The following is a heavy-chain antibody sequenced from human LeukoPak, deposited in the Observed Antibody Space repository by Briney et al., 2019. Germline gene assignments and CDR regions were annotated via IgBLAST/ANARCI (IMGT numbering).Heavy chain of an antibody. Sequence: SETLSLTCTVSGYSISSGYYWGWIRQPPGKGLEWIGSIYHSGSTYYNPSLKSRVTTSVDTSKNQFSLKLSSVTAADTAVYYCAREDYDILTGVDYWGQGTLVTVSS. CDR1: GYSISSGYY. CDR2: IYHSGST. CDR3: AREDYDILTGVDY. D-gene: IGHD3-9*01. V-gene: IGHV4-38-2*02. J-gene: IGHJ4*02.